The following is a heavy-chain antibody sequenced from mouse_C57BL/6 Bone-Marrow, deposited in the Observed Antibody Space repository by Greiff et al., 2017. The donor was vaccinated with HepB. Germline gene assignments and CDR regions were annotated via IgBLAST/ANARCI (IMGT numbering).Heavy chain of an antibody. CDR2: ISNGGGST. CDR1: GFTFSDYY. Sequence: DVQLVESGGGLVQPGGSLKLSCAASGFTFSDYYMYWVRQTPEKRLEWVAYISNGGGSTYYPDTVKGRFTISRDNAKNTLYLQMSRLKSEDTAMYYCARHSDGYYPYYAMDYWGQGTSVTVSS. J-gene: IGHJ4*01. D-gene: IGHD2-3*01. V-gene: IGHV5-12*01. CDR3: ARHSDGYYPYYAMDY.